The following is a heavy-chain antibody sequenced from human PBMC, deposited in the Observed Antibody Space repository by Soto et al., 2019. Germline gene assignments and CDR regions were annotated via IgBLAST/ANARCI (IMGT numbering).Heavy chain of an antibody. Sequence: SETLSLTCTVSGGSISSGGYYWSWIRQHPGKGLEWIGYIYYSGSTYYNPSLKSRVTISVDTSKNQFSLKLSSVTAADTAVYYCARDNWVRGVISATYYYYGMDVWGQGTTVTVSS. V-gene: IGHV4-31*03. J-gene: IGHJ6*02. CDR3: ARDNWVRGVISATYYYYGMDV. CDR1: GGSISSGGYY. D-gene: IGHD3-10*01. CDR2: IYYSGST.